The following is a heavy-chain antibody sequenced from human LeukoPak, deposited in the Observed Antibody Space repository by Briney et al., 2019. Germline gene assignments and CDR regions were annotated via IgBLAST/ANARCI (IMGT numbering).Heavy chain of an antibody. CDR3: ARHFLVSLWFGELPIFDY. J-gene: IGHJ4*02. CDR2: ISSSSSYI. D-gene: IGHD3-10*01. Sequence: PGGSLRLSCAASGFTFSSYSMNWVRQAPGKGLEWVSSISSSSSYIYYADSVKGRFTISRDNAKNSLYLQMNSLRAEDTAVYYCARHFLVSLWFGELPIFDYWGQGTLVTVSS. CDR1: GFTFSSYS. V-gene: IGHV3-21*01.